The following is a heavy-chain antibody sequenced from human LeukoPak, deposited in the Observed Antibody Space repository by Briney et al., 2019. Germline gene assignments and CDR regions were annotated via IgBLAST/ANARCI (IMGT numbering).Heavy chain of an antibody. J-gene: IGHJ3*02. V-gene: IGHV4-39*01. D-gene: IGHD3-22*01. CDR2: IYYSGST. Sequence: SETLSLTCTVSGGSISSSSYYWGWISQPPGKGLEWIGSIYYSGSTYYNPSLKSRVTISVDTSKNQFSLKLSSVTAADTAVYYCASFNGIVDAFDIWGQGTMVTVSS. CDR3: ASFNGIVDAFDI. CDR1: GGSISSSSYY.